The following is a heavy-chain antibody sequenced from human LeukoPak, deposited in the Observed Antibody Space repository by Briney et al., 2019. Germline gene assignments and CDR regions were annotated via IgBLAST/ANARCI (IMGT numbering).Heavy chain of an antibody. J-gene: IGHJ5*02. V-gene: IGHV4-4*07. CDR2: IYTSGST. CDR3: ARELGEVGYCSSTSCSPIWFDP. D-gene: IGHD2-2*01. CDR1: GGSFSGYY. Sequence: SETLSLTCAVYGGSFSGYYWSWIRQPPGKGLEWIGRIYTSGSTSYNPSLKSRVTMSVDTSKNQFSLKLSSVTAADTAVYYCARELGEVGYCSSTSCSPIWFDPWGQGTLVTVSS.